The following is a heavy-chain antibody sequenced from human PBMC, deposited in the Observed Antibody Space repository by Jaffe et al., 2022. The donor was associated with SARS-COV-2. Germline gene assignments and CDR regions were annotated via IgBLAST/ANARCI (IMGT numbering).Heavy chain of an antibody. CDR2: INPSGGST. Sequence: QVQVVQSGAEVKKPGASVKVSCKASGYTFTSYYMHWVRQAPGQGLEWMGIINPSGGSTTYAQKFQGRVTMTRDTSTGTVYMELSSLRSEDTAVYYCARGVLSEDYYDSSDYYQDVKPFDPWGQGTLVTVSS. D-gene: IGHD3-22*01. CDR3: ARGVLSEDYYDSSDYYQDVKPFDP. V-gene: IGHV1-46*01. J-gene: IGHJ5*02. CDR1: GYTFTSYY.